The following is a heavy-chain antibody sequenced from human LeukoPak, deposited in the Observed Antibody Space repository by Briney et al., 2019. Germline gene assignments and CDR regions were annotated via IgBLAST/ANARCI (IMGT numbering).Heavy chain of an antibody. V-gene: IGHV3-74*01. CDR3: AREGRSSGDFDY. Sequence: GGSLRLSCAASGFTFSSYWMHWVRQAPGKGLVWVSRINSDGSSTSYADSVKGRFTISRDNAKNTLYLQMNSLRAEDTAVYYCAREGRSSGDFDYWGQGTLVTASS. D-gene: IGHD3-10*01. CDR2: INSDGSST. CDR1: GFTFSSYW. J-gene: IGHJ4*02.